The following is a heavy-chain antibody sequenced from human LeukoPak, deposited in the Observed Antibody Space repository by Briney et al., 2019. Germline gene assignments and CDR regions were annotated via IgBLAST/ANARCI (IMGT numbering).Heavy chain of an antibody. CDR1: GYTFTGYY. CDR2: VNPNSGGT. V-gene: IGHV1-2*02. Sequence: ASVKVSCKASGYTFTGYYMHWVRQAPGQGLEWMGWVNPNSGGTNYAQKFQGRVTMTRDTSTSTAYMELSRLRSDDTAVYYCARGGAAAGTSDWFDPWGQGTLVTVSS. CDR3: ARGGAAAGTSDWFDP. J-gene: IGHJ5*02. D-gene: IGHD6-13*01.